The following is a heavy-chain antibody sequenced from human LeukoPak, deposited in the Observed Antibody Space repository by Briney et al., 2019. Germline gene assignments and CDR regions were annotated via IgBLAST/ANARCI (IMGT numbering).Heavy chain of an antibody. CDR2: ISSGGSTI. D-gene: IGHD1-7*01. Sequence: PGGSLRLSCAASGFTFSDNYMSWIRQAPGKGLEWVSYISSGGSTIYYADSVKGRFTVSRDNAENSLYLQMNSLRAEDTAVYYCASETEIGNYDAFDIWGRGTMVTVSS. J-gene: IGHJ3*02. CDR1: GFTFSDNY. CDR3: ASETEIGNYDAFDI. V-gene: IGHV3-11*04.